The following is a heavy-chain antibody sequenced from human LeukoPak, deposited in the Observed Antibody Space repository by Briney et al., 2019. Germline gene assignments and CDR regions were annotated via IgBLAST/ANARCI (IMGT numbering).Heavy chain of an antibody. CDR3: ARGPIAARPFDY. CDR1: GGSFSGYY. V-gene: IGHV4-34*01. Sequence: SETLSLTCAVYGGSFSGYYWSWIRQPPGKGLEWIGEINHSGSTNYNPSLKSRVTISVDTSKNQFSLKLSSVTAADTAVYYCARGPIAARPFDYWGQGTLATVSS. D-gene: IGHD6-6*01. CDR2: INHSGST. J-gene: IGHJ4*02.